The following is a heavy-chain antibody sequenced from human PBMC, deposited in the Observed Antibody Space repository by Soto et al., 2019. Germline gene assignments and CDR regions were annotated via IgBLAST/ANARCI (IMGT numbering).Heavy chain of an antibody. CDR1: GFTFSSYA. CDR2: ISGSGGST. V-gene: IGHV3-23*01. CDR3: TKAHFGVVIPFDY. J-gene: IGHJ4*02. D-gene: IGHD3-3*01. Sequence: GGSLRLSCAASGFTFSSYAMSWVRQAPGKGLEWVSAISGSGGSTYYADSVKGRFTISRDNSKNTLYLQMNSLRAEDTAVYYCTKAHFGVVIPFDYWGQGTLVTVSS.